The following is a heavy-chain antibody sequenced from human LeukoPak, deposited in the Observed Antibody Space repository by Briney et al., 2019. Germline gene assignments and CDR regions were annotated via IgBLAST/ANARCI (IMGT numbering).Heavy chain of an antibody. CDR3: ARDPYGDYGDCFDY. Sequence: GGSLRLSCAASGFTFRSYWMSWVRQAPGKGLEWVANIKHDGSEIYYVDSVKGRFTISRDNAKNSLYLQMNSLRAEDTALYYCARDPYGDYGDCFDYWGQGTLVTVSS. CDR1: GFTFRSYW. CDR2: IKHDGSEI. J-gene: IGHJ4*02. D-gene: IGHD4-17*01. V-gene: IGHV3-7*01.